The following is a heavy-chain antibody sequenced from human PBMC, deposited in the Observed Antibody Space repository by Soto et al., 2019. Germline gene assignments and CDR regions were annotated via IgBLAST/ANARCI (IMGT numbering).Heavy chain of an antibody. CDR3: AREQASRYYYDSSGYYWGLDY. CDR2: INPSGGST. CDR1: GYTFTSYY. D-gene: IGHD3-22*01. V-gene: IGHV1-46*01. J-gene: IGHJ4*02. Sequence: ASVQVSCKASGYTFTSYYMHWVRQAPGQGLEWMGIINPSGGSTSYAQKFQGRVTMTRDTSTSTVYMELSSLRSEDTAVYYCAREQASRYYYDSSGYYWGLDYWGQGTLGTGSS.